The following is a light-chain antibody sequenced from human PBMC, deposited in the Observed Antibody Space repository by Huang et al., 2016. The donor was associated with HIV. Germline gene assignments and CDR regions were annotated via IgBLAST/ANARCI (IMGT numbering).Light chain of an antibody. CDR1: QSVSSSY. Sequence: EFVLTQSPGTLSLSPGERATLSCRASQSVSSSYLAWYQQKPGQAPRLLIYGASSRATGIPDRLSGSGAGTDFTLTISRLEPEDFAVYYCQLRGTFGQGTKVEIK. CDR2: GAS. V-gene: IGKV3-20*01. J-gene: IGKJ1*01. CDR3: QLRGT.